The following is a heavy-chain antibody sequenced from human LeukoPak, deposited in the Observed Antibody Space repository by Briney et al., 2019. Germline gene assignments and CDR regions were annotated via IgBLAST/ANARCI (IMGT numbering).Heavy chain of an antibody. CDR2: ISDNGGRT. CDR1: GFTFSGYA. CDR3: ASVAIFGVAQSQYYYYGMDV. Sequence: GGSLRLSCAASGFTFSGYAMSWVRQAPGKGLEWVSTISDNGGRTYYADSVKGRFTISRDNSKNTLFLQMNSLRAEDSAVYYCASVAIFGVAQSQYYYYGMDVWGQGTTVTVSS. V-gene: IGHV3-23*01. J-gene: IGHJ6*02. D-gene: IGHD3-3*01.